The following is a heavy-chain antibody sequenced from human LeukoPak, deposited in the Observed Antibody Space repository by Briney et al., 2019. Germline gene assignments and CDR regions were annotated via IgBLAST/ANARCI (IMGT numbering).Heavy chain of an antibody. D-gene: IGHD5-18*01. CDR2: INPNSGRT. CDR1: GYTFTGYY. J-gene: IGHJ6*02. CDR3: ARVGYSYGMDV. V-gene: IGHV1-2*02. Sequence: GASVKVSCKASGYTFTGYYMHWVRQAPGQGLEWMGWINPNSGRTNYAQKFQGRVTMTRDTSISTAYMELSRLRSDDTAVYYCARVGYSYGMDVWGQGTTVTVSS.